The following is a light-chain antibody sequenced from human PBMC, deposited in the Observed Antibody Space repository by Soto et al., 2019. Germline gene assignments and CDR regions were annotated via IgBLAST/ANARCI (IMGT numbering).Light chain of an antibody. J-gene: IGLJ2*01. CDR3: AAWDDSLNGVV. Sequence: QSVLTQPPSASGTPGQRVTISCSGSSSNIGSNTVNWYQQLPGTAPKLLIYSNNQRPSGVPDRFSGSKSDTSASLAISGLKSEDEADYYCAAWDDSLNGVVFGGGTKLTVL. CDR2: SNN. V-gene: IGLV1-44*01. CDR1: SSNIGSNT.